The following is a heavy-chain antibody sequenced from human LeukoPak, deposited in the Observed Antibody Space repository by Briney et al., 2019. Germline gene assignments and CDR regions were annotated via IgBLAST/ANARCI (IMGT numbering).Heavy chain of an antibody. CDR3: ARVLLWFGELSGAPNWFDP. V-gene: IGHV4-39*07. D-gene: IGHD3-10*01. CDR1: GGSISSSSYY. Sequence: SETLSLTCTVSGGSISSSSYYWGWIRQPPGKGLEWIGSIYYSGSTYYNPSLKSRVTISVDTSKNQFSLKLSSVTAADTAVYYCARVLLWFGELSGAPNWFDPWGQGTLVTVSS. J-gene: IGHJ5*02. CDR2: IYYSGST.